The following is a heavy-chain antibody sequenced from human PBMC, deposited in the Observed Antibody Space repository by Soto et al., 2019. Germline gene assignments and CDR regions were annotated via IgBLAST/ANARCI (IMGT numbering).Heavy chain of an antibody. CDR2: SIPIFGTA. D-gene: IGHD3-22*01. V-gene: IGHV1-69*12. Sequence: QVQLVQSGAEVKKPGSSVKVSCKASRGTFSSYAISWVRQAPGQGLEWMGGSIPIFGTANYAQKFQGRVTITADESTSTAYMELSSLRSEDTAVYYCASGTYYYDSSGYHDWYFDLWGRGTLVTVSS. CDR3: ASGTYYYDSSGYHDWYFDL. J-gene: IGHJ2*01. CDR1: RGTFSSYA.